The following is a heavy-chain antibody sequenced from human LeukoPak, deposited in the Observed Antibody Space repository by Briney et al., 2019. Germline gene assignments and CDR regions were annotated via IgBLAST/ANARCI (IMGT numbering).Heavy chain of an antibody. CDR3: AKDLEWYSSSWSSGAVAGTPDY. Sequence: GGSLRLSCVASGFTFSDYWMSWVRQAPGKGLEWVANINPDDSEKDYVDSVRGRLTISRDNAKNSLYLQMNSLRAEDTAVYYCAKDLEWYSSSWSSGAVAGTPDYWGQGTLVTVSS. V-gene: IGHV3-7*03. CDR1: GFTFSDYW. CDR2: INPDDSEK. D-gene: IGHD6-13*01. J-gene: IGHJ4*02.